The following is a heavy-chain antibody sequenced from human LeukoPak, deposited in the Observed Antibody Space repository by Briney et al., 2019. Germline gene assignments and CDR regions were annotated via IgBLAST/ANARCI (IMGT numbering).Heavy chain of an antibody. Sequence: GSLRLSXAASGFSFSDYGIHWVRQAPGKGLEWVSVIYSGGSTYYADSVKGRFTISRDNSKNTLYLQMNSLRAEDTAVYYCARDKKGSPPYYYYYGMDVWGQGTTVTVSS. CDR3: ARDKKGSPPYYYYYGMDV. CDR1: GFSFSDYG. CDR2: IYSGGST. V-gene: IGHV3-66*01. D-gene: IGHD2-15*01. J-gene: IGHJ6*02.